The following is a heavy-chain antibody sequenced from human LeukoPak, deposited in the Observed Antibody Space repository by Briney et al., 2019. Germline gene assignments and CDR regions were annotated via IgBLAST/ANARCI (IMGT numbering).Heavy chain of an antibody. D-gene: IGHD6-13*01. Sequence: PSETLSLTCTVSGGSISSSSYSWGWIRQPPGKGLEWIATIYYSGSTYYNPSLQSRVTISVDTSKNQFPLKLSSVTAADTAVCYCASPPPIAAAGLLIDAFDIWGQGTMVTVSS. V-gene: IGHV4-39*06. CDR3: ASPPPIAAAGLLIDAFDI. J-gene: IGHJ3*02. CDR1: GGSISSSSYS. CDR2: IYYSGST.